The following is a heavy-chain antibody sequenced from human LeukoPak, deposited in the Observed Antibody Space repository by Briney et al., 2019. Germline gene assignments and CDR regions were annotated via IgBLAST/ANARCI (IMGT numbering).Heavy chain of an antibody. CDR2: IYYSGST. CDR1: GGSISSSSYY. Sequence: PSETLSLTCTVSGGSISSSSYYCGWIRQPPGKWLEWIGSIYYSGSTYYNPSLKSRVTMSVDTSKNQFSLRMGSVTAADPAVYYCARAKRGYTYGSHKSNRYLDLWGRGTLVTVSS. D-gene: IGHD5-18*01. V-gene: IGHV4-39*07. J-gene: IGHJ2*01. CDR3: ARAKRGYTYGSHKSNRYLDL.